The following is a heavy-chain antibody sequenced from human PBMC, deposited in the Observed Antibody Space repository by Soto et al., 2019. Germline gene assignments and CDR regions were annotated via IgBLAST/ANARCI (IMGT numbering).Heavy chain of an antibody. V-gene: IGHV3-23*01. D-gene: IGHD3-3*01. CDR2: ISGSADGT. CDR1: GFTFDSYA. J-gene: IGHJ3*01. Sequence: EVKLLESGGGLAQPGGSLRLSCVGSGFTFDSYAISWVRQAPGERLQWIAAISGSADGTDYAHSVRGRFTISRDNAKNTLHLQMDSVRVEDTAVYFCAKDTVGGYSFWSGYYSDGLDVWGQGTLVSVS. CDR3: AKDTVGGYSFWSGYYSDGLDV.